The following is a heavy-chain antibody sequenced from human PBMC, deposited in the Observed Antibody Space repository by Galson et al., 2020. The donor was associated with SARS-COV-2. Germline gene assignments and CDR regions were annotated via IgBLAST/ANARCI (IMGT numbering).Heavy chain of an antibody. V-gene: IGHV4-34*01. CDR1: GGSFSPYY. CDR2: INHSGST. D-gene: IGHD3-3*01. CDR3: WRSGYDFWGDYRYYFGF. Sequence: SETLSLTCAVYGGSFSPYYWSWIRQPPGKGLEWIGEINHSGSTNYNPSLKSRVTISIDTSKNQFSLNLSSVTAADTAVYYCWRSGYDFWGDYRYYFGFWGQGTLVTVSS. J-gene: IGHJ4*02.